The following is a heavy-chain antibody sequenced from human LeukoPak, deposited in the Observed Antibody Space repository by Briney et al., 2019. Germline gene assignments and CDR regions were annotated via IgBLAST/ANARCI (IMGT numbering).Heavy chain of an antibody. V-gene: IGHV4-34*01. D-gene: IGHD3-22*01. CDR1: GGSFSGYY. CDR3: ASHYDSSGYYYAD. Sequence: SETLSLTCAVYGGSFSGYYWSWIRQPPGKGLEWIGEINHSGSTNYNPSLKSRVTISVDTSKNQFSLKLSSVTAADTAVYYCASHYDSSGYYYADSGQGTLVTVSS. J-gene: IGHJ4*02. CDR2: INHSGST.